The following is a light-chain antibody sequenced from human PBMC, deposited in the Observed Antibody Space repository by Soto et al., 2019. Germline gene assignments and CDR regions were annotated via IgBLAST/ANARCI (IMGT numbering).Light chain of an antibody. J-gene: IGKJ1*01. CDR1: QSISNR. V-gene: IGKV1-5*01. Sequence: DIQMTQSPSTLSASVGDRVTITCRASQSISNRLAWYQQKPGKAPKFLIYDASSLESGVPSRFSGSGSGTECTLTISSLQPDDFETYFGQQYNNYPRTFGQGTKVDI. CDR2: DAS. CDR3: QQYNNYPRT.